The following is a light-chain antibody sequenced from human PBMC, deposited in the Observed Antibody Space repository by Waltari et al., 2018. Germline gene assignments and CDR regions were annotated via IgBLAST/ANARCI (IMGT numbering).Light chain of an antibody. V-gene: IGLV1-44*01. CDR2: SDD. Sequence: QSVLTQPPSASGTPGQRVTISCSGSRSNIGSNTVNWYQQLPGTAPNLHIYSDDQRPSGVSDRFSGSKSGTSACLAISGLQSEDEADYYCATWGDSLNGPYVFGTGTRVTVL. J-gene: IGLJ1*01. CDR1: RSNIGSNT. CDR3: ATWGDSLNGPYV.